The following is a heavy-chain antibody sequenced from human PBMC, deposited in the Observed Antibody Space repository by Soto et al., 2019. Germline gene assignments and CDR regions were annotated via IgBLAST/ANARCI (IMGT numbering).Heavy chain of an antibody. CDR3: ARRGYSTYNWGYFFDY. CDR2: IYPGDSDT. D-gene: IGHD5-12*01. J-gene: IGHJ4*02. Sequence: GESLKISCXGSGYSFTSYWIGWVRLMPGKGLEWMGIIYPGDSDTRYSPSFQGQVTISADKSISTAYLQWSSLKASDTAIYYCARRGYSTYNWGYFFDYWGQGTLVTVS. V-gene: IGHV5-51*01. CDR1: GYSFTSYW.